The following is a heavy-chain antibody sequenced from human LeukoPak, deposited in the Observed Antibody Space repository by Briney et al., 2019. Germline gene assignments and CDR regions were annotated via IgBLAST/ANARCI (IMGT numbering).Heavy chain of an antibody. CDR1: GGTFSSYA. V-gene: IGHV1-69*13. J-gene: IGHJ3*02. CDR2: IIPIFGTA. D-gene: IGHD3-3*01. Sequence: SVKVSCKASGGTFSSYAISWVRQAPGQGLEWMGGIIPIFGTANYAQKFQGRVTITADESTSTAYMELSSLRSEDTAVYYCARGRAHYHYDSNAFDTWGQGTMVTVSS. CDR3: ARGRAHYHYDSNAFDT.